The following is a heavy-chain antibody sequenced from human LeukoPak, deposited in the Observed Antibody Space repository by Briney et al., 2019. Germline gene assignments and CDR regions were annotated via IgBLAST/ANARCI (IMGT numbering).Heavy chain of an antibody. Sequence: SETLSLTCAVSGGLISSSNWWSWVRQAPGQGLEWIGEIFHSGSTNYNPSLKSRVTISVDTSKNQFSLKLSSVTAADTAVYYCARASGYYYGDFDYWGQGTRVTVSS. CDR3: ARASGYYYGDFDY. J-gene: IGHJ4*02. V-gene: IGHV4-4*02. CDR2: IFHSGST. CDR1: GGLISSSNW. D-gene: IGHD3-22*01.